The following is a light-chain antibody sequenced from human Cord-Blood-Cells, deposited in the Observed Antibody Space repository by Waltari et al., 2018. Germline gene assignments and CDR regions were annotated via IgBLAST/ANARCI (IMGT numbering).Light chain of an antibody. V-gene: IGKV1-5*03. J-gene: IGKJ1*01. CDR3: QQYNSYRT. Sequence: DIQMTQSPSTLSASVGDRVTITCRASQSISSWLAWYQQKPGKAPKLLIYKASSLESGVPSRFSGSGSGTEFTLTISSLQPDYFATYYCQQYNSYRTFGQGTKVEIK. CDR2: KAS. CDR1: QSISSW.